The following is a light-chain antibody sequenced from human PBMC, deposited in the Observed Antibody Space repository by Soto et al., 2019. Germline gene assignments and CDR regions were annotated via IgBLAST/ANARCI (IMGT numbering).Light chain of an antibody. CDR2: QVS. CDR3: MQKTHWPIS. CDR1: QSLVYSDGDTY. V-gene: IGKV2-30*01. Sequence: FVVAHSPLSLPVTLGQPASISSSSSQSLVYSDGDTYLSWFEERPGQSPRRLLSQVSNRDSGVRDRFSGSGSGTDFTLKIISVEADDVAVYYCMQKTHWPISFGEGTRLDIK. J-gene: IGKJ5*01.